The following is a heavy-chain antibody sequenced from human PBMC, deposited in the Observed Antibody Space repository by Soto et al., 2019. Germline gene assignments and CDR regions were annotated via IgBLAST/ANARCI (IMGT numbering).Heavy chain of an antibody. J-gene: IGHJ4*02. V-gene: IGHV4-59*01. Sequence: QVQLQESGPGLVKPSETLSLTCTVSGGSISSYYWSWIRQPPGKGLEWIEYIYYSGSTNYNPSLKSRVTISVDTSKNQFSLKLSSVTAADTAVYYCARVLDAAFDYWGQGTLVTVSS. CDR3: ARVLDAAFDY. CDR2: IYYSGST. D-gene: IGHD6-25*01. CDR1: GGSISSYY.